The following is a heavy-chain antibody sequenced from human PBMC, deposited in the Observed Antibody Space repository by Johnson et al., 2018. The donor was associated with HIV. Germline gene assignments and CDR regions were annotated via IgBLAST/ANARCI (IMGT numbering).Heavy chain of an antibody. J-gene: IGHJ3*02. Sequence: QVQLVESGGGVVQPGRYLRLSCAASGFTFSTYGMHWVRQAPGKGLEWVAVISYDGSNKYYADSVKGRFTISRDNSKNTLYLQMNSLRAEDTAVYYCAKFEPDAFDIWGQGTMVTVSS. V-gene: IGHV3-30*18. D-gene: IGHD1-14*01. CDR2: ISYDGSNK. CDR1: GFTFSTYG. CDR3: AKFEPDAFDI.